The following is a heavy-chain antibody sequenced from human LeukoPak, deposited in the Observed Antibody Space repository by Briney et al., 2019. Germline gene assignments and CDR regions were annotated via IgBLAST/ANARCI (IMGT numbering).Heavy chain of an antibody. V-gene: IGHV5-51*01. CDR3: ARPADYGDYYFDY. CDR2: IYPGDSDT. J-gene: IGHJ4*02. CDR1: GYSFTSYW. Sequence: GESLQISCQGSGYSFTSYWIGWVRQMPGKGLEWMGIIYPGDSDTRYSPSFQGQVTISADKSISTAYLQWSGLKASDTAMYYCARPADYGDYYFDYWGQGTLVTVSS. D-gene: IGHD4-17*01.